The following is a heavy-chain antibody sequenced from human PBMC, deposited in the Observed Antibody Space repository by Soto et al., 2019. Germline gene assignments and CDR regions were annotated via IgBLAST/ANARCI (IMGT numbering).Heavy chain of an antibody. V-gene: IGHV1-8*01. J-gene: IGHJ5*02. CDR2: MNPGSGDT. CDR1: GYSFTNND. Sequence: ASVKVSCKASGYSFTNNDVSWVRQATGQGLEWMGWMNPGSGDTGYAQKFQGRVTMTRDISIATTYMELSSLRSDDTAIYYCARMATFGSLNWFDPWGQGTLVTVSS. D-gene: IGHD3-16*01. CDR3: ARMATFGSLNWFDP.